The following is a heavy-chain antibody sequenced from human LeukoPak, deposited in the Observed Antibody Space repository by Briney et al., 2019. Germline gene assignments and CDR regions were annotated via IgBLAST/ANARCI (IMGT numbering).Heavy chain of an antibody. J-gene: IGHJ4*02. V-gene: IGHV4-31*03. CDR1: GGSISSGGYY. Sequence: PSETLSLTCTVSGGSISSGGYYWSWIRQHPGKGLEWIGYIYYSGSTYYNPSLKSRVTISVDTSKNQFSLKLSSVTAADTAVYYCARLTYDYVWGSYRRTTYYFDYWGQGTLVTVSS. CDR2: IYYSGST. CDR3: ARLTYDYVWGSYRRTTYYFDY. D-gene: IGHD3-16*02.